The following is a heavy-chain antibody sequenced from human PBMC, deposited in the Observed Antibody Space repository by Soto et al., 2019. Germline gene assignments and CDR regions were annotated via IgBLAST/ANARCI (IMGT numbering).Heavy chain of an antibody. Sequence: PGGSLRLSCAASGFTFDDYTMHWVRQAPGKGLEWVSLISWDGGSTYYADSVKGRFTISRDNSKNSLYLQMNSLRTEDTALYYCAKGRLGAFDYWGQGTLVTVSS. CDR3: AKGRLGAFDY. V-gene: IGHV3-43*01. CDR2: ISWDGGST. D-gene: IGHD6-25*01. J-gene: IGHJ4*02. CDR1: GFTFDDYT.